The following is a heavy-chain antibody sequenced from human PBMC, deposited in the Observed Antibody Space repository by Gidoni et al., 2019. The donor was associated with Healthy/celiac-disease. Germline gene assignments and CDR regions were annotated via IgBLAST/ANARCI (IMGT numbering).Heavy chain of an antibody. CDR1: GGSFSGYY. Sequence: QVQLQQWGAGLLKPSETLSLTCAVSGGSFSGYYWRWIRQPPGKGLEWIGEINHSGSTNYNPSLKSRVTISVDTSKNQFSLKLSSVTAADTAVYYCAPLRGYSYGRRGTTVTTALDWGQGTLVTVSS. J-gene: IGHJ4*02. V-gene: IGHV4-34*01. CDR2: INHSGST. CDR3: APLRGYSYGRRGTTVTTALD. D-gene: IGHD4-17*01.